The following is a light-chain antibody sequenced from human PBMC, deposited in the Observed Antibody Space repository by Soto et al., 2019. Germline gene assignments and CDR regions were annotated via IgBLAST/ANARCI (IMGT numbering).Light chain of an antibody. J-gene: IGLJ3*02. CDR2: YYSDSDK. Sequence: QPVLTQPPSSSASPGESASLTCTLPSDINVGRYNIYWYQQKPGSPPRYLLYYYSDSDKGQGSGVPSRFSGSKDASANTGILLISGLQSEDEADYYCMIWPSNAPGVFGGGTKLTVL. CDR3: MIWPSNAPGV. CDR1: SDINVGRYN. V-gene: IGLV5-37*01.